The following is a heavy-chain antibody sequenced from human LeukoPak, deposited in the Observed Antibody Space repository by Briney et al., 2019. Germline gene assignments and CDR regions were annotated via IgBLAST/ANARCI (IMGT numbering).Heavy chain of an antibody. CDR1: GYTFSTYG. Sequence: ASVKVSCKASGYTFSTYGISWVRQAPGQGLGGVGWISAYNGNTNYAQKFQGRVTMTTDTSTSTAYMELRSLRSDDTAVYYCARTVGSNYRWFDPWGQGTLVTVSS. V-gene: IGHV1-18*01. CDR3: ARTVGSNYRWFDP. D-gene: IGHD1-26*01. J-gene: IGHJ5*02. CDR2: ISAYNGNT.